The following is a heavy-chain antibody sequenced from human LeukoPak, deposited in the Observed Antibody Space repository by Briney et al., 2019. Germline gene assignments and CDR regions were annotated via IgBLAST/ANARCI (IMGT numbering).Heavy chain of an antibody. V-gene: IGHV1-2*02. Sequence: ASVKVSCKASGYTFTGYYMHWVRQAPGQGLEWMGWINPNSGGTNYAQKLQGRVTMTRDTSISTAYMELSRLRSDDTAVYYCARVPRYYYGSGSYPWFDYWGQGTLVTVSS. J-gene: IGHJ4*02. CDR3: ARVPRYYYGSGSYPWFDY. CDR2: INPNSGGT. CDR1: GYTFTGYY. D-gene: IGHD3-10*01.